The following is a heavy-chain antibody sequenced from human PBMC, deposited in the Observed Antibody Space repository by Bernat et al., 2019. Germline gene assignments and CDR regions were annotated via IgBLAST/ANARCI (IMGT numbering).Heavy chain of an antibody. J-gene: IGHJ4*02. CDR1: GFTFSSYG. D-gene: IGHD5-12*01. CDR3: AKDLGGYDNFDY. CDR2: ISYDGSNK. Sequence: QVQLVESGGGVVQPGRSLRLSCAASGFTFSSYGMHWVRQAPGKGLEWVAVISYDGSNKYYADSVKGRFTISRDNSKNTLYLQMNSLRAEDTAVYYCAKDLGGYDNFDYWGQGTLVTVSS. V-gene: IGHV3-30*18.